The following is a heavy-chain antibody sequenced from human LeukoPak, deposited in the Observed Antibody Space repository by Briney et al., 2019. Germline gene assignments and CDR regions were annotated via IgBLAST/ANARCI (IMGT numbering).Heavy chain of an antibody. CDR3: ARAGYWAASGYATT. J-gene: IGHJ5*02. D-gene: IGHD6-13*01. CDR2: INPSGGST. V-gene: IGHV1-46*03. CDR1: GYTFTSYY. Sequence: ASVKVSFKASGYTFTSYYMHWVRQDHGQGLEWMGIINPSGGSTTYAQNFHGRVTMTRDTSTSTAYMALSRLTPEDTAVYYCARAGYWAASGYATTWGQGTLVTVSS.